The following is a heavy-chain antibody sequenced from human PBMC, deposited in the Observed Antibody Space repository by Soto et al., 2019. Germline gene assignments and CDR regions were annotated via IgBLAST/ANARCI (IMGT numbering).Heavy chain of an antibody. V-gene: IGHV4-34*01. CDR2: INHSGST. CDR1: GGSFSGYY. CDR3: ARESYGYSGYYYYYGMDV. D-gene: IGHD5-18*01. Sequence: SETLSLTCAVYGGSFSGYYWSWIRQPPGKGLEWIGEINHSGSTNYNPSLKSRVTISVDTSKNQFSLKLSSVTAADTAVYYCARESYGYSGYYYYYGMDVWGEGTTVTVSS. J-gene: IGHJ6*04.